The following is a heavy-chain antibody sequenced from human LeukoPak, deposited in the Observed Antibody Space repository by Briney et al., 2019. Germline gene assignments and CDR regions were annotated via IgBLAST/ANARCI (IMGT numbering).Heavy chain of an antibody. J-gene: IGHJ4*02. CDR3: ARASLWGVNHFDY. CDR1: GGTFSSYA. V-gene: IGHV1-69*04. D-gene: IGHD2/OR15-2a*01. Sequence: GSSVKVSCKASGGTFSSYAISWVRQAAGQWLEWMGRIIPILGIANYAQKFQGRVTITADKSTSTAYMELSSLRSEDTAVYYCARASLWGVNHFDYWGQGTLVTVSS. CDR2: IIPILGIA.